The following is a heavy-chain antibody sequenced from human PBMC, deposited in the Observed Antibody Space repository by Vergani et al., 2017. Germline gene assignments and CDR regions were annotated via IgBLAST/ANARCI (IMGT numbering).Heavy chain of an antibody. CDR1: GFSFDDHG. J-gene: IGHJ4*02. Sequence: EVLLAESGGRMVRPGGPLRLSCAASGFSFDDHGMGWVRQVPGKGLEWVSEISWNGETKNYADSVQGRFIISRDNAKNSLYLQMRTLRPEDTALYYCVRGPLPAIPAMFDSWGQGTLVTVSS. CDR2: ISWNGETK. CDR3: VRGPLPAIPAMFDS. V-gene: IGHV3-20*04. D-gene: IGHD2-2*01.